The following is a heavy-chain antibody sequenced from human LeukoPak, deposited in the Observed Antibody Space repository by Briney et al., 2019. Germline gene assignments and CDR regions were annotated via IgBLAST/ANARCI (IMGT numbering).Heavy chain of an antibody. J-gene: IGHJ3*02. D-gene: IGHD3-9*01. V-gene: IGHV1-69*13. CDR3: ARDDGRYFDRLGHDAFDI. CDR1: GGTFSSYA. Sequence: SVKVSCKASGGTFSSYAISWVRQAPGQGFEWMGGIIPIFGTANYAQKFQGRVTITADESTSTAYMELSSLRSEDTAVYYCARDDGRYFDRLGHDAFDIWGQGTLVTVSS. CDR2: IIPIFGTA.